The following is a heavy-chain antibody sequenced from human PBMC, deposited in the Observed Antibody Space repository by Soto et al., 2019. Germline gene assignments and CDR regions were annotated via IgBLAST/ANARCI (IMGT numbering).Heavy chain of an antibody. CDR1: GYTFTGYY. V-gene: IGHV1-2*04. Sequence: QVQLVQSGAEVKKPGASVKVSCKASGYTFTGYYMHWVRQAPGQGLEWMGWINPNSGGTNYAQKFQGWVTMTRDTSISTASMELSRLRSDDTAVYYCARQGITGTTSHYGMDVWGQGTTVTVSS. CDR2: INPNSGGT. CDR3: ARQGITGTTSHYGMDV. D-gene: IGHD1-20*01. J-gene: IGHJ6*02.